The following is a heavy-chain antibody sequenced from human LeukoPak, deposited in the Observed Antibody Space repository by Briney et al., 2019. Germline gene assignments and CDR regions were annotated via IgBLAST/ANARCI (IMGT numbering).Heavy chain of an antibody. CDR3: AVDNRDF. D-gene: IGHD2/OR15-2a*01. CDR1: GASVGDYY. CDR2: IYTSGNT. V-gene: IGHV4-4*07. J-gene: IGHJ4*02. Sequence: SETLSLTCTVSGASVGDYYWSWIRQAAGKGLEWLGRIYTSGNTIYNPSLQSRVTLSVDVSKNQFSLRLISMTAADTGIYYCAVDNRDFWGQGTLVTVCS.